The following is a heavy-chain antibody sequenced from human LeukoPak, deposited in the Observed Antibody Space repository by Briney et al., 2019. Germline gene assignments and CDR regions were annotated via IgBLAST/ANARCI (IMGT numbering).Heavy chain of an antibody. Sequence: PGRSLRLSCAASAPTFDDYAMQWVRQAPGKGLEWVSLISWDGGSTYYADSVKGRFTITRDNSKNSLYLQMNSLRAEDTALYYCAKGARSIRRFLEWFNYMDVWGKGTTVTVSS. J-gene: IGHJ6*03. CDR2: ISWDGGST. CDR1: APTFDDYA. D-gene: IGHD3-3*01. V-gene: IGHV3-43D*03. CDR3: AKGARSIRRFLEWFNYMDV.